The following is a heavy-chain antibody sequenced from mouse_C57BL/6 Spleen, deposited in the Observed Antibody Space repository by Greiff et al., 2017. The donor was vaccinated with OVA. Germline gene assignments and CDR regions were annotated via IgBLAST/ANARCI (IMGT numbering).Heavy chain of an antibody. D-gene: IGHD1-1*01. J-gene: IGHJ2*01. CDR2: IHPNSGST. Sequence: QVQLQQPGAELVKPGASVKLSCKASGYTFTSYWMHWVKQRPGQGLEWIGMIHPNSGSTNYNEKFKSKATLTVDKSSGTAYMQLSSLTSEDSAVYYCARGRGNGSRWYYFDYWGQGTTLTVSS. CDR1: GYTFTSYW. CDR3: ARGRGNGSRWYYFDY. V-gene: IGHV1-64*01.